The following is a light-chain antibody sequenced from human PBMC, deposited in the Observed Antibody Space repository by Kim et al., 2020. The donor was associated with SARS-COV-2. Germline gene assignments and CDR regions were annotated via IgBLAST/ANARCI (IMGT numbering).Light chain of an antibody. Sequence: GQRVIRSGYGSSSNSGSNTVNWYRRLPGAALKHCIYSNNQRPSGVPDRFSGSTSGTSASRASSGLQSEDEADYYGAAGDDSLNGPVFGGGTKLTVL. CDR3: AAGDDSLNGPV. J-gene: IGLJ3*02. CDR2: SNN. V-gene: IGLV1-44*01. CDR1: SSNSGSNT.